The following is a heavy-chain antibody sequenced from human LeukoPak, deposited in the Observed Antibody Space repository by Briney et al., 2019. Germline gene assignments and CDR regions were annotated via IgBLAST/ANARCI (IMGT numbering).Heavy chain of an antibody. Sequence: GGTLRLSCAASGFTFSSYGMSWVRQAPGEGLEWVSAISGSGGSTYYADSVKGRFTISRDNSKNTLYLQMNSLRAEDTAVYYCAKGSCYDSSGYFYWGQGTLVTVSS. D-gene: IGHD3-22*01. CDR1: GFTFSSYG. CDR3: AKGSCYDSSGYFY. J-gene: IGHJ4*02. V-gene: IGHV3-23*01. CDR2: ISGSGGST.